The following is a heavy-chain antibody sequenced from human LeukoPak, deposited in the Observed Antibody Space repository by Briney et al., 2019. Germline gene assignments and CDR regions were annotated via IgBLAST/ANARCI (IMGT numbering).Heavy chain of an antibody. J-gene: IGHJ4*02. Sequence: PGGSLRLSCAASGFTFSRYAMHWVRQAPGKGLEWVAIISYDGSSKYYADSVKGRFTISRDYSKNTLYLQMNSLRAEDTAVYYCARNPYGDYYFDYWGQGTLVTVSS. CDR1: GFTFSRYA. CDR3: ARNPYGDYYFDY. V-gene: IGHV3-30-3*01. D-gene: IGHD4-17*01. CDR2: ISYDGSSK.